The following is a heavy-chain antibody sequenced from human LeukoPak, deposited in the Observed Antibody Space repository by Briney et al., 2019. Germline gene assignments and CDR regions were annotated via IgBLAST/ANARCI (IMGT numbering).Heavy chain of an antibody. J-gene: IGHJ4*02. CDR1: GGSISSYY. Sequence: PSETLSLTCTVSGGSISSYYWSWIRQPPGKGLEWIGYIYYSGSTNYNPSLKSRVTISVDTSKNQFSLKLGSVTAADTAVYYCARSIVGATSLFDYWGQGTLVTVSS. D-gene: IGHD1-26*01. CDR2: IYYSGST. V-gene: IGHV4-59*08. CDR3: ARSIVGATSLFDY.